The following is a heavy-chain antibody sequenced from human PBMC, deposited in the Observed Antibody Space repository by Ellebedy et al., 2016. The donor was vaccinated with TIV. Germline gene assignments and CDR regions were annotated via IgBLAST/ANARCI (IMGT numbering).Heavy chain of an antibody. CDR1: GFSFSSYW. V-gene: IGHV3-48*04. D-gene: IGHD7-27*01. Sequence: GESLKISCAASGFSFSSYWMSWVRRAPGKGLEWVSYISGSSLTKFYADSVKGRFTISRDNAESSVFLQMDSLRVEDTAVYYCARDMAWGNERMNDAFDIWGQGTMVIVSS. CDR2: ISGSSLTK. CDR3: ARDMAWGNERMNDAFDI. J-gene: IGHJ3*02.